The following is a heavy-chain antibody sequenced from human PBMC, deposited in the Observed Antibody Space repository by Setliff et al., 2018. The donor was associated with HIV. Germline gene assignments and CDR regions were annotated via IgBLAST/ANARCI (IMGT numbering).Heavy chain of an antibody. D-gene: IGHD3-10*01. Sequence: SETLSLTCTVSGASVSNYYWSWIRQPPGKGLEWIGHIYYSGSTNYNPSLKSRVTISEDTSRNQFSLKLSSVTAADTAVYYCATYADRESNRFDPWGQGILVTVSS. CDR3: ATYADRESNRFDP. J-gene: IGHJ5*02. CDR1: GASVSNYY. V-gene: IGHV4-59*08. CDR2: IYYSGST.